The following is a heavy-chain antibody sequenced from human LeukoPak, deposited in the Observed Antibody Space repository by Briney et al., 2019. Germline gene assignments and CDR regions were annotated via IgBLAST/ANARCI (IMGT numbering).Heavy chain of an antibody. V-gene: IGHV3-15*01. D-gene: IGHD3-10*01. CDR3: STVSKWRFAGSYVNDY. J-gene: IGHJ4*02. Sequence: PGGSLRLSCEASGFTFSNAWMTWVRQAPGKGLEWVGRIKSNGDGGTTDYAAPMKGRFTISRDDSRNTLYLQMNSLKTEDTAVYYCSTVSKWRFAGSYVNDYWGQGTLVTVSS. CDR2: IKSNGDGGTT. CDR1: GFTFSNAW.